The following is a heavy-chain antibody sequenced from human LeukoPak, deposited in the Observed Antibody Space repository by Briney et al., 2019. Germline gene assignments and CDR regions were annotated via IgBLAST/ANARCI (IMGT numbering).Heavy chain of an antibody. J-gene: IGHJ3*02. D-gene: IGHD3-22*01. V-gene: IGHV1-2*02. CDR2: INANSGDT. Sequence: ASVKVSCKASGYTFTGYYMHWVRQAPGQGLEWMEWINANSGDTTYAQKFQGRVTMTRDTSISAVYMELSRLTSDDTAVYYCASRLQNYYDSSGYYVDAFDIWGQGTMVTVSS. CDR1: GYTFTGYY. CDR3: ASRLQNYYDSSGYYVDAFDI.